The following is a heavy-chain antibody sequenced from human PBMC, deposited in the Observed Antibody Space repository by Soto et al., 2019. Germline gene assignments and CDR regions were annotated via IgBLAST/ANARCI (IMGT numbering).Heavy chain of an antibody. V-gene: IGHV4-61*01. CDR2: IYYSGSA. Sequence: SETLSLTCTVSGDSVTRVSDYWSWIRQPPGKGLEWIGYIYYSGSADYNPSLGSRVTISIDTSKNQFSLKLTSVTAADTAVYYCARGVGFGYYYYHMDLWGQGTTVTVSS. D-gene: IGHD3-10*01. CDR1: GDSVTRVSDY. CDR3: ARGVGFGYYYYHMDL. J-gene: IGHJ6*02.